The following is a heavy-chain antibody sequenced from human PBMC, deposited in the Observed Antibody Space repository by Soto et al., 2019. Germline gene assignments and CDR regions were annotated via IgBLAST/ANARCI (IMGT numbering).Heavy chain of an antibody. D-gene: IGHD2-2*02. CDR1: GGTFSSYA. J-gene: IGHJ5*02. Sequence: SVKVSCKASGGTFSSYAISWVRQAPGQGLEWMGGIIPIFGTANYAQKFQGRVTITADESTSTAYMELSSLRSEDTAVYYCARLRGYCSSTGCYSENPWGQGTLVTVSS. V-gene: IGHV1-69*13. CDR3: ARLRGYCSSTGCYSENP. CDR2: IIPIFGTA.